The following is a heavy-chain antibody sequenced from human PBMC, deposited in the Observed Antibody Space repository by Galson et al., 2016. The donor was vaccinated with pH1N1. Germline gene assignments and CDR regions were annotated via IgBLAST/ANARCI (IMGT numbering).Heavy chain of an antibody. V-gene: IGHV1-46*03. CDR1: GYIFTSDY. J-gene: IGHJ4*02. Sequence: SVKVSCKASGYIFTSDYFHWVRQAPGQGLEWMGVIDPSNGGTTFAQKLQSLVTMTRDTSTSTVYMGLRGLKSEDTAVYYCIRDLGRLRDFWGRGTLVTVSS. CDR2: IDPSNGGT. CDR3: IRDLGRLRDF. D-gene: IGHD7-27*01.